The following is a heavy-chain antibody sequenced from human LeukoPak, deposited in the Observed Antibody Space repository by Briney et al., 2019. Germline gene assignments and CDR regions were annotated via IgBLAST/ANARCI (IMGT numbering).Heavy chain of an antibody. J-gene: IGHJ6*02. CDR1: GFTFSSYW. CDR3: AREIVVGSYYYYYGMDV. V-gene: IGHV3-74*01. CDR2: INSDGSST. Sequence: GGSLRLSCAASGFTFSSYWMHWVRQAPGKGLVWVSRINSDGSSTSYADHVKGRITISRDNAKNTLYLQMNSLRAEDTAVYYCAREIVVGSYYYYYGMDVWGQGTTVTVSS. D-gene: IGHD2-15*01.